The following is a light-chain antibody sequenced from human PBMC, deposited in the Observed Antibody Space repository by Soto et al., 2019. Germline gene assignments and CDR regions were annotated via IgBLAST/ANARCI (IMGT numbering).Light chain of an antibody. CDR3: QHYNSYSEA. CDR2: KAS. V-gene: IGKV1-5*03. Sequence: DIQMTQSPSTLSGSVGDRVTITCRASQTISSWLAWYQQKPGKAPKLLIYKASTLKSGVPSRFSGSGSGTECTLTISSLQPDDFATYYSQHYNSYSEACGQGTKVELK. CDR1: QTISSW. J-gene: IGKJ1*01.